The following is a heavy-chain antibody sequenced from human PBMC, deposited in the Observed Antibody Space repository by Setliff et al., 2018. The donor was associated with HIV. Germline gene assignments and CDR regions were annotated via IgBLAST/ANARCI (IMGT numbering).Heavy chain of an antibody. Sequence: GSPLKISCAASGFTFSSYGMHWVRQAPGKGLEWVAYISYDGSSKYYADSVKGRFTISRDKSKSTLYLQMNSLRVEDTAVYYCARVWAMQQLVPGYWGQGTLVTVSS. J-gene: IGHJ4*02. CDR3: ARVWAMQQLVPGY. V-gene: IGHV3-30*06. CDR2: ISYDGSSK. D-gene: IGHD6-6*01. CDR1: GFTFSSYG.